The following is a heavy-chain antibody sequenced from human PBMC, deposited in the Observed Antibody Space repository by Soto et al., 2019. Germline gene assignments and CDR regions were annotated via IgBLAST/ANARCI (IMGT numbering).Heavy chain of an antibody. V-gene: IGHV3-30*18. CDR2: ISYDGSNK. Sequence: QVQLVESGGGVVQPGRSLRLSCAASGFTFSSYDMHWVRQAPGKGLEWVAVISYDGSNKYYADSVKGRFTISRDNSKNKLYLQMNSLRAEDTAVYYCAKEAVGATPDYWGQGTLVTVSS. J-gene: IGHJ4*02. D-gene: IGHD1-26*01. CDR1: GFTFSSYD. CDR3: AKEAVGATPDY.